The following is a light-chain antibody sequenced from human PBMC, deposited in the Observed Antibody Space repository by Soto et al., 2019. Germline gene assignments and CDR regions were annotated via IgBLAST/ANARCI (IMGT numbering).Light chain of an antibody. CDR1: QSVRSH. CDR2: GAS. CDR3: QQYSLSPLT. J-gene: IGKJ4*01. V-gene: IGKV3-20*01. Sequence: DTVLTQSPATLSLSPGETATLSCRASQSVRSHLAWYQQRPGQPPRLLIYGASSRATGIPDRFSGDGSGTDFTLKISRLEPEDFAVYYCQQYSLSPLTFGGGTKVDI.